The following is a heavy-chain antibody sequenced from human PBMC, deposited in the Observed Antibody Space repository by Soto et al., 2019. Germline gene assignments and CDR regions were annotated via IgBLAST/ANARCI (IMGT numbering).Heavy chain of an antibody. CDR1: GFTFRSYA. CDR2: ISDNGGNT. Sequence: VQLLESGGALVQPGGSLRLSCEASGFTFRSYAMSWVRQAPGKGLEWVSAISDNGGNTYYPDSVRGRFTISRDNSKNALFLQKNSVSAEDTAVYYCAKDFSYDSSGVLDYWGQGTLVTVSS. J-gene: IGHJ4*02. V-gene: IGHV3-23*01. D-gene: IGHD3-22*01. CDR3: AKDFSYDSSGVLDY.